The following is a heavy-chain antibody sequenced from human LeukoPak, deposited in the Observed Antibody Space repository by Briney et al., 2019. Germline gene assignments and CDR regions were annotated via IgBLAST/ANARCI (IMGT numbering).Heavy chain of an antibody. CDR1: GGSINSYY. V-gene: IGHV4-59*01. Sequence: SETLSLTCTVSGGSINSYYWSWIRKPPGKGLEWIGYIYYSGSTDYNPSLKSRVTISVDTSKNQFSLKLSSVTAADTAVYYCARADYYAFDVWGQGTMVTVSS. CDR2: IYYSGST. J-gene: IGHJ3*01. D-gene: IGHD4/OR15-4a*01. CDR3: ARADYYAFDV.